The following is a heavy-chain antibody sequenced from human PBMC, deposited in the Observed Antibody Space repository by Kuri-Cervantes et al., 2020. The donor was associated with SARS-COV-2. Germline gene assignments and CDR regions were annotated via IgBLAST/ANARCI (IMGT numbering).Heavy chain of an antibody. CDR1: GDTFTANY. CDR2: ISAYNGNT. CDR3: AREAWFGELLGLFDY. D-gene: IGHD3-10*01. J-gene: IGHJ4*02. V-gene: IGHV1-18*04. Sequence: ASVKVSCKASGDTFTANYFHWVRQAPGQGLEWMGWISAYNGNTNYAQKLQGRVTMTTDTSTSTAYMELRSLRSDDTAVYYCAREAWFGELLGLFDYWGQGTLVTVSS.